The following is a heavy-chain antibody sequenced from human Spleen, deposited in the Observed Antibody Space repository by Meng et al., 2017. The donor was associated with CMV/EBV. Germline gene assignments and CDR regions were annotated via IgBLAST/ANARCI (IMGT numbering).Heavy chain of an antibody. CDR2: ISDSGDSP. J-gene: IGHJ4*02. V-gene: IGHV3-23*01. CDR3: AKTLNGYGGEDS. CDR1: GFTFSSYG. Sequence: GGSLRLSCAASGFTFSSYGMHWVRQAPGKGLEWVSLISDSGDSPYYADSVKGRFIISRDNSKNMVYLQMKSLRADDTAIYYCAKTLNGYGGEDSWGQGTLVTVSS. D-gene: IGHD5-18*01.